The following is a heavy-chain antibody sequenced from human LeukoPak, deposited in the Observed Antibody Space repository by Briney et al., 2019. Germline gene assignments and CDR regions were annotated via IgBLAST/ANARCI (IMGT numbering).Heavy chain of an antibody. V-gene: IGHV3-23*01. J-gene: IGHJ4*02. CDR3: ARDSVGYAFDY. CDR1: GFSFSSYA. D-gene: IGHD5-12*01. CDR2: ICGSSSST. Sequence: GGSLRLSCAASGFSFSSYAMNWVRQAPGKGLEWVSVICGSSSSTYYVDSVKGRFTISRDNSKNTLYLQMNSLRAEDTAVYYCARDSVGYAFDYWGQGTLVTVSS.